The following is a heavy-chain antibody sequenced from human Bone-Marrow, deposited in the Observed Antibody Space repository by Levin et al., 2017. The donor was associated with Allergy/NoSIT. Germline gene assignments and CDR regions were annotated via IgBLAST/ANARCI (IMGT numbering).Heavy chain of an antibody. D-gene: IGHD6-19*01. V-gene: IGHV3-21*01. CDR2: ISSSSSYI. CDR3: AREAFEGIAVAATVHYGMDV. CDR1: GFTFSSYS. J-gene: IGHJ6*02. Sequence: GGSLRLSCAASGFTFSSYSMNWVRQAPGKGLEWVSSISSSSSYIYYADSVKGRFTISRDNAKNSLYLQMNSLRAEDTAVYYCAREAFEGIAVAATVHYGMDVWGQGTTVTVSS.